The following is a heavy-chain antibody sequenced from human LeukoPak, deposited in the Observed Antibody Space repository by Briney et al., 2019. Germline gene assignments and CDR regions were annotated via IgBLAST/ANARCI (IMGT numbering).Heavy chain of an antibody. CDR2: ISSSGSIT. CDR1: GFRFSSYE. CDR3: ASTRSTSDWYTRGFEY. V-gene: IGHV3-48*03. Sequence: PGGSLRLSCADSGFRFSSYEMNWVRQAPGKGLEWISYISSSGSITFYADSEKGRFTISRDNARNSLYLQMNSLRAEDTAVYYCASTRSTSDWYTRGFEYWGQGTLVTVSS. D-gene: IGHD6-19*01. J-gene: IGHJ4*02.